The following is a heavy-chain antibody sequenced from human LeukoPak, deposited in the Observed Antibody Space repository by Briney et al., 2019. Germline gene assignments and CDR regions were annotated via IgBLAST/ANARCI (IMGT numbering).Heavy chain of an antibody. CDR3: ARGSYYYDSKGLRVYFDY. V-gene: IGHV4-39*01. CDR1: GGSISSNSYY. Sequence: SETLSLTCAVSGGSISSNSYYWGWIRQPPGKGLEWIGSIYYSGSTYYNPSLKSRVTISVDTSKNQFSLKLSSVTAADTAVYYCARGSYYYDSKGLRVYFDYWGQGTLVTVSS. D-gene: IGHD3-22*01. CDR2: IYYSGST. J-gene: IGHJ4*02.